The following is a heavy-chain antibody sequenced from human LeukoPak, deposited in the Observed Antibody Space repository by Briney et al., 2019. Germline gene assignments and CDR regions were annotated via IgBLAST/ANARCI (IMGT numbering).Heavy chain of an antibody. V-gene: IGHV4-39*07. J-gene: IGHJ4*02. Sequence: SETLSLTCTVSGGSISSSSYYWGWIRQPPGKGLEWIGSIYYSGSTYYNPSLKSRVTISVDTSKNQFSLKLSSVTAADTAVYYCARAPPRYGSGSYYNYWGQGTLVTVSS. CDR3: ARAPPRYGSGSYYNY. CDR1: GGSISSSSYY. CDR2: IYYSGST. D-gene: IGHD3-10*01.